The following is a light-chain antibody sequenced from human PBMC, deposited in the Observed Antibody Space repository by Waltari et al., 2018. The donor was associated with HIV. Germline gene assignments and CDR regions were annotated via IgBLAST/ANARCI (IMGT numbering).Light chain of an antibody. Sequence: DIQTTQSPSSLSASVGVRVTLTCRASQCIRHDLCGYQQNPGKGPKRLIYAAYSLQSGVPSRFSGSGYETEFTLTISSLQPEDFATYYCLQHNSYPPTFGGGTKVEIK. CDR3: LQHNSYPPT. CDR2: AAY. V-gene: IGKV1-17*01. J-gene: IGKJ4*01. CDR1: QCIRHD.